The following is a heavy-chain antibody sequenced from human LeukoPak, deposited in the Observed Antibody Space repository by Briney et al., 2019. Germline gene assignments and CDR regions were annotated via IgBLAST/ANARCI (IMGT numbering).Heavy chain of an antibody. Sequence: NPSETLSLTCDVSGESFSSFFWSWIRQSPGEGLEWIGQIRHGGVTTYNPSLMGRVTISVDTSNNQFSLMLTSVTAADTAVYYCARGPHYYGDYIRSFPDAFHLWGRGTVVSISS. V-gene: IGHV4-34*01. CDR2: IRHGGVT. CDR1: GESFSSFF. CDR3: ARGPHYYGDYIRSFPDAFHL. J-gene: IGHJ3*01. D-gene: IGHD4-17*01.